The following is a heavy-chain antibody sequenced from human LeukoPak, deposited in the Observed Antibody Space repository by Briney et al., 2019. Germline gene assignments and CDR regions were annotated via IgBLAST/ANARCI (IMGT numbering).Heavy chain of an antibody. CDR2: VDPEDGET. Sequence: ASVKVSCKASGYTFTDYYMHWVQQAPGKGLEWMGRVDPEDGETIYAEKFQGRVTITADTSTDTAYMELSSLRSEDTVVYYCATVKEQKFWSGYYTDPQRWFDPWGQGTLVTVSS. CDR1: GYTFTDYY. D-gene: IGHD3-3*01. J-gene: IGHJ5*02. CDR3: ATVKEQKFWSGYYTDPQRWFDP. V-gene: IGHV1-69-2*01.